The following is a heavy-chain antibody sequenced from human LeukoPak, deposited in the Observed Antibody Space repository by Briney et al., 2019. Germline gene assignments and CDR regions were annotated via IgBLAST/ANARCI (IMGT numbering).Heavy chain of an antibody. Sequence: GGSLRLSCVASGFSFSDYTMNWFRQVPGEGLEWLSSIESASNYIYYADSVKGRFTISRDNAKNSLLLQMDSLTAEDTAVYYCAREATSGWFYFDHWGQGTLVAVSS. D-gene: IGHD6-19*01. CDR1: GFSFSDYT. J-gene: IGHJ4*02. V-gene: IGHV3-21*01. CDR3: AREATSGWFYFDH. CDR2: IESASNYI.